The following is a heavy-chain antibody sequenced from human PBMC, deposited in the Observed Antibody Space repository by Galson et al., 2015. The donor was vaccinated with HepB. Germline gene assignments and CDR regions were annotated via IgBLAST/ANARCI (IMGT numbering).Heavy chain of an antibody. D-gene: IGHD3-3*01. CDR2: ISGFSGNT. V-gene: IGHV1-18*04. Sequence: SVKVSCKASGYTFITYGITWVRQAPGQGLEWMGWISGFSGNTKYAQKLQGRVTLTTDAFTSTAYMELKRLRSDDTAVYYCARGDFFESNGHYSDFDYWGQGTLVTVSS. CDR1: GYTFITYG. J-gene: IGHJ4*02. CDR3: ARGDFFESNGHYSDFDY.